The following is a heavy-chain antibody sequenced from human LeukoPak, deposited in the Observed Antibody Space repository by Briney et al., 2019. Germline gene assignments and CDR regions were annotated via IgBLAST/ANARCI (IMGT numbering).Heavy chain of an antibody. J-gene: IGHJ4*02. CDR2: ISESGGST. Sequence: GGSLRLSCAASGFTFTNYAMTWVRQAPGRGLEWVSTISESGGSTNHADSVKGRFTISRGNSKNMLYLLMNSLRAEDTAVYYCAKDLSGYSYGSFDYWGQGTLVTVSS. CDR3: AKDLSGYSYGSFDY. CDR1: GFTFTNYA. D-gene: IGHD5-18*01. V-gene: IGHV3-23*01.